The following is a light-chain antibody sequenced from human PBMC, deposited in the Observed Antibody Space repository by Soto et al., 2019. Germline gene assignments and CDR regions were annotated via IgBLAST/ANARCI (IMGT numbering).Light chain of an antibody. CDR1: QSVSSN. J-gene: IGKJ1*01. CDR2: GAS. V-gene: IGKV3-15*01. CDR3: QQYNNWPPWT. Sequence: EIVMTQSPATLYVSPGERATLSCRASQSVSSNLAWYQQKPGQAPRLLIYGASTRATGIPARFSGSGSGTEFTLTISSLQSEDFAVYYCQQYNNWPPWTFGQGTKVEIQ.